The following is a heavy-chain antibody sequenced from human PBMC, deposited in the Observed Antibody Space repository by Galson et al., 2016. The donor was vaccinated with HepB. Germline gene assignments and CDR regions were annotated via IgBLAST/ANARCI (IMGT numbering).Heavy chain of an antibody. J-gene: IGHJ4*02. V-gene: IGHV3-7*05. D-gene: IGHD3-3*01. CDR3: ARPPTGDFWSGFYTY. CDR2: IKQDGSEK. Sequence: SLRLSCAASGFNFRRYWMHWVRQAPGKGLEWVANIKQDGSEKYYVDSVKGRFTISRDNAKNSLYLQMNSLRAEDTAVYYCARPPTGDFWSGFYTYWGQGTLVTVSS. CDR1: GFNFRRYW.